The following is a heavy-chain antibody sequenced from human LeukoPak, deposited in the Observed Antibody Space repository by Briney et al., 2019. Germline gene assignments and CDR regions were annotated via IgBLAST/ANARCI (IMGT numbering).Heavy chain of an antibody. CDR2: IYSGGST. D-gene: IGHD2-2*02. CDR3: ARAPVVVPAAIED. V-gene: IGHV3-53*01. Sequence: GRSLRLSCAASGFTVSSNYMSWVRQAPGKGLEWVSVIYSGGSTYYADSVKGRFTISRDNSKNTLYLQMNSLRAEDTAVYYCARAPVVVPAAIEDWGQGTLVTVSS. J-gene: IGHJ4*02. CDR1: GFTVSSNY.